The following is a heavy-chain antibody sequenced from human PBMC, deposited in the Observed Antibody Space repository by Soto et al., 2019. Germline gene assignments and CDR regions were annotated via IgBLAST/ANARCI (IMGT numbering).Heavy chain of an antibody. V-gene: IGHV4-39*01. Sequence: QLQLQESGPGLVKPSETLSLTCSVSDDSINSDKYYWGWIRQPPGKGLEWIGSIYYRGNASYNPSLHTRVTIALDMAKSQFSLKLNSVTAAAAAVYFCARLEGLATISYYVDFWGPGALVTVSS. CDR3: ARLEGLATISYYVDF. CDR2: IYYRGNA. D-gene: IGHD5-12*01. J-gene: IGHJ4*02. CDR1: DDSINSDKYY.